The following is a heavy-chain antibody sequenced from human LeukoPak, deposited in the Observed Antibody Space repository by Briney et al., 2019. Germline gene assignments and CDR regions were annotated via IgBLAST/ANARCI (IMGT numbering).Heavy chain of an antibody. V-gene: IGHV3-23*01. D-gene: IGHD2-21*01. Sequence: GGSLRLSCVASGFTFTNYAMSWVRQAPGKGLEWVSGISGGGDSTYYADSVKGRFTISRDNSKNTLYLQMNSPRAEDTAVYYCAEDAVYGVIVASRGFDCWGQGTLVTVSS. CDR2: ISGGGDST. J-gene: IGHJ4*02. CDR3: AEDAVYGVIVASRGFDC. CDR1: GFTFTNYA.